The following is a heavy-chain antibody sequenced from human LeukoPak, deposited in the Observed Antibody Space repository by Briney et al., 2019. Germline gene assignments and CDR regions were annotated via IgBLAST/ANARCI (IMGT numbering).Heavy chain of an antibody. CDR1: GGSFSGYY. V-gene: IGHV4-34*01. D-gene: IGHD3-10*01. CDR2: INHSGST. CDR3: ARHGPMVRRRGNWFDP. Sequence: SETLSLTCAVYGGSFSGYYWSWIRQPPGKGLEWIGEINHSGSTNYNPSLKSRVTISVDTSKNQFSLKLSSVTAADTAVYYCARHGPMVRRRGNWFDPWGQGTLVTVSS. J-gene: IGHJ5*02.